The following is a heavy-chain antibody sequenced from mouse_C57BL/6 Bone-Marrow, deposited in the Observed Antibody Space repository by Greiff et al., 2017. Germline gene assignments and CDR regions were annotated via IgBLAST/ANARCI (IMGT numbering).Heavy chain of an antibody. CDR3: ARGDYGSSFYGSYYFDD. D-gene: IGHD1-1*01. Sequence: QVQLQQSGPELVKPGASVKLSCKASGYTFTSYDINWVKQRPGQGLEWIGWIYPRDGSTTYNEKFKGKATLTVDTSSSTAYMELHSLTSEDSAVYFCARGDYGSSFYGSYYFDDWGQGTTLTVSS. CDR1: GYTFTSYD. V-gene: IGHV1-85*01. CDR2: IYPRDGST. J-gene: IGHJ2*01.